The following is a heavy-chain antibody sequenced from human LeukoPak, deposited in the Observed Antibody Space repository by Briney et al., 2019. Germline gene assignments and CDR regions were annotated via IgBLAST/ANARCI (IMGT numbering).Heavy chain of an antibody. CDR2: ISSSGSTI. D-gene: IGHD6-19*01. J-gene: IGHJ3*02. CDR1: GFTFSSYS. V-gene: IGHV3-48*01. Sequence: GGSLRLSCAASGFTFSSYSMNWVRQAPGKGLEWVSYISSSGSTIYYADSVKGRFTISRDNAKNSLYLQMNSLRAEDTAVYYCARDLYDSSGWYRRIDAFDIWGQGTMVTVSS. CDR3: ARDLYDSSGWYRRIDAFDI.